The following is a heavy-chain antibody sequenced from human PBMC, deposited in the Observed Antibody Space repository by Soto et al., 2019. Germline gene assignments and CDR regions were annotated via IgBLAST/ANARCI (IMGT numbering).Heavy chain of an antibody. CDR1: GFTFSSYA. V-gene: IGHV3-74*01. J-gene: IGHJ6*02. Sequence: GGSLRLSCAASGFTFSSYAMSWVRQAPGKGLEWVSRINSDGSSTSYADSVKGRFTISRDNAKNTLYLQMNSLRAEDTAVYYCARDPFSYYYYGMDVWGQGTTVTVSS. CDR3: ARDPFSYYYYGMDV. CDR2: INSDGSST.